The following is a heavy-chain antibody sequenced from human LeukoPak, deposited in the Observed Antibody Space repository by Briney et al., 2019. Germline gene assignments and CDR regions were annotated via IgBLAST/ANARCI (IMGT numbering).Heavy chain of an antibody. Sequence: GGSLRLSCAASGFTVSSNYMSWVRQAPGKGLEWVSVICSGGSTYYADSVKGRFTISRDNSKNTLYLQMNSLRAEDTAVYYCARGFANYDFWSGYSFDYWGQGTLVTVSS. J-gene: IGHJ4*02. D-gene: IGHD3-3*01. CDR1: GFTVSSNY. V-gene: IGHV3-66*01. CDR2: ICSGGST. CDR3: ARGFANYDFWSGYSFDY.